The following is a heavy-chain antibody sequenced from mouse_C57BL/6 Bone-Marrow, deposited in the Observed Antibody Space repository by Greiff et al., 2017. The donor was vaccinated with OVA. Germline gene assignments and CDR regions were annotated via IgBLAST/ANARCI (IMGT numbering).Heavy chain of an antibody. CDR1: GFTFTDYY. Sequence: EVQGVESGGGLVQPGGSLSLSCAASGFTFTDYYMSWVRQPPGKALEWLGFIRNKANGYTTEYSASVKGRFTISRDNSQSILYLQMNALRAEDSATYYCARSLLFITTVVDYWGKGTTLTVSS. D-gene: IGHD1-1*01. CDR2: IRNKANGYTT. J-gene: IGHJ2*01. V-gene: IGHV7-3*01. CDR3: ARSLLFITTVVDY.